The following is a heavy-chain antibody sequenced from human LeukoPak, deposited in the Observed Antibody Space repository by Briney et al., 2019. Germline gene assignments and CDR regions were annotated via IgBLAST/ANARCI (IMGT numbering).Heavy chain of an antibody. CDR3: AREREPVTTEFDY. V-gene: IGHV3-30*03. D-gene: IGHD4-17*01. CDR1: GFTFSRYG. J-gene: IGHJ4*02. Sequence: GGSLRLSCAASGFTFSRYGMHWVRQAPGKGLEWVAVISYDGTNKYYADSVKGRFTISRDNAKNSLYLQMNSLRAEDTAVYYCAREREPVTTEFDYWGQGTLVTVSS. CDR2: ISYDGTNK.